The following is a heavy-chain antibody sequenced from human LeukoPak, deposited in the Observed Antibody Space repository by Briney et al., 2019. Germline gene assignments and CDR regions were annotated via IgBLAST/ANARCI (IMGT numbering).Heavy chain of an antibody. Sequence: ASVKVSCKASAYTFTGYYLHWVRQAPGQGPEWVGWIDPNNGDTDYAQEFQGRVTMTRVRSISTAYMELSRLTSDDTAVYYCARHMTTANNWFDPWGQGTLVTVSS. CDR1: AYTFTGYY. CDR2: IDPNNGDT. J-gene: IGHJ5*02. V-gene: IGHV1-2*02. CDR3: ARHMTTANNWFDP. D-gene: IGHD1-1*01.